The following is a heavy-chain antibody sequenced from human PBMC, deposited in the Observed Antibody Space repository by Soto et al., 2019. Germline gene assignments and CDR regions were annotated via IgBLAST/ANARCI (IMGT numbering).Heavy chain of an antibody. Sequence: PGGSLRLSCAASGFILSSYTMNWVRQAPGKGLEWVSYISSNSNTIYYADSVKGRFTISRDNAKNSLYLQMNSLRAEDTAVYYCARDVRGSDWYYFDYWGQGTLVTVSS. CDR1: GFILSSYT. J-gene: IGHJ4*02. CDR2: ISSNSNTI. CDR3: ARDVRGSDWYYFDY. D-gene: IGHD6-19*01. V-gene: IGHV3-48*01.